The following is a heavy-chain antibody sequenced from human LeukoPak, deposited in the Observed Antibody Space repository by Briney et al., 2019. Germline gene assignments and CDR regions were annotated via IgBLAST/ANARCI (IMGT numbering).Heavy chain of an antibody. D-gene: IGHD5-12*01. CDR2: ISSSSSYT. CDR1: GFTFSTYS. Sequence: GGSLRLSCAASGFTFSTYSMHWVRQAPGKGLEWVSYISSSSSYTNYADSLKGRFTISRDNAKNSLYLQMNSLRAEDTAVYYCARALAALAPSDFWGQGTLVTVSS. J-gene: IGHJ4*02. V-gene: IGHV3-21*05. CDR3: ARALAALAPSDF.